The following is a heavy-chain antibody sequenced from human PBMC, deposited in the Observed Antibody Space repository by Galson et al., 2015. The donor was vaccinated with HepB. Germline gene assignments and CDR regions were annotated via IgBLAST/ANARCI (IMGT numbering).Heavy chain of an antibody. V-gene: IGHV3-23*01. J-gene: IGHJ5*02. CDR2: ISGSGGST. CDR3: AKGGYDFWSGSLNWFDP. CDR1: GFTFSSYA. D-gene: IGHD3-3*01. Sequence: SLRLSCAASGFTFSSYAMSWVRQAPGKGLEWVSAISGSGGSTYYADSVKGRFTISRDNSKNTLYLQMNSLRAEDTAVYYCAKGGYDFWSGSLNWFDPWGQGTLVTVSS.